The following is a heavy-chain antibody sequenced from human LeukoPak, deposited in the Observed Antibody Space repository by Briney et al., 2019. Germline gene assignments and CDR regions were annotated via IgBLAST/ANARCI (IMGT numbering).Heavy chain of an antibody. J-gene: IGHJ4*02. V-gene: IGHV2-5*01. CDR3: AHTANSGWYEFDY. Sequence: TLSLTCAVSGGSISSGGYSWSWIRQPPGKALEWLTLIFSNDDKRYSPSLKNRLTITKDTSKNQVVLTMTNMDPVDTATYYCAHTANSGWYEFDYWGQGTLVTVSS. D-gene: IGHD6-19*01. CDR2: IFSNDDK. CDR1: GGSISSGGYS.